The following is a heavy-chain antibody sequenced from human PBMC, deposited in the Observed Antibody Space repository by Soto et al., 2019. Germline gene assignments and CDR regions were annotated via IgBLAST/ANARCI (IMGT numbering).Heavy chain of an antibody. J-gene: IGHJ4*02. Sequence: QVQLVESGGGLVKPGGSLRLSCAASGFTFSDYYMSWIRQAPGKGLEWVSYISSSSSYTNYADSVKGRFTISRDNAKNSLYLQMNSLRAEDTAVYYCARVFGSGWYYFDYWGQGTLVTVSS. CDR3: ARVFGSGWYYFDY. CDR2: ISSSSSYT. V-gene: IGHV3-11*05. D-gene: IGHD6-19*01. CDR1: GFTFSDYY.